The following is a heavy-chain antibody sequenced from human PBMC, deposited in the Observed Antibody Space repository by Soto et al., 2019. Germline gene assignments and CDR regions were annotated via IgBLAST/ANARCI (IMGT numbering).Heavy chain of an antibody. Sequence: QVQLVQSGAEVKKPGSSVKVSCKASGGTFSSYAISWVRQAPGQGLEWMGGIIPIFGTANYAQKFQGRVTITADESTSTAYMEMSSLRSEDTAVYYCARESPCVGDCYGGNWFDPWGQGTLVTVSS. CDR2: IIPIFGTA. CDR3: ARESPCVGDCYGGNWFDP. CDR1: GGTFSSYA. V-gene: IGHV1-69*01. D-gene: IGHD2-21*02. J-gene: IGHJ5*02.